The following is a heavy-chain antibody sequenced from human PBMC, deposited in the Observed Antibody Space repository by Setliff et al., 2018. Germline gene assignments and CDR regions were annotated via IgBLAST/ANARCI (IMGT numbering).Heavy chain of an antibody. J-gene: IGHJ3*02. D-gene: IGHD2-21*01. CDR2: IYYSGST. CDR1: GGSISSGGYY. V-gene: IGHV4-31*11. CDR3: ARVALVVVIRNAFDI. Sequence: SETLSLTCAVSGGSISSGGYYWSWIRQHPGKGLEWIGYIYYSGSTYYNPSLKSRVTISVDTSKNQFSLKLSSVTAADTAVYYCARVALVVVIRNAFDIWGQGTMVTVSS.